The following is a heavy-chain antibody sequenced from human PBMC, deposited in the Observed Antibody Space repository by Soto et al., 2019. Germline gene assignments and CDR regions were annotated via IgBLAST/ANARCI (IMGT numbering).Heavy chain of an antibody. V-gene: IGHV1-69*12. CDR2: IIPVFGTA. CDR1: GGSLSNYG. J-gene: IGHJ6*02. Sequence: QVQLVQSGAEVNKPGSSVKVSCTASGGSLSNYGISWVRQAPGQGLEWMGGIIPVFGTANYAQKFQGRVTITADESTNIVYMDVTSLRSEDTAMYYCARGXATKXVVTTYYAMDVWGQGTTVTVSS. CDR3: ARGXATKXVVTTYYAMDV. D-gene: IGHD4-17*01.